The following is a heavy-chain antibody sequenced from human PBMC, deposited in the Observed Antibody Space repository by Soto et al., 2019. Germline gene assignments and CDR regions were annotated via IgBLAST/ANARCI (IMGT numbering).Heavy chain of an antibody. CDR3: AKDSPCISGNCYPRDYGMDV. CDR2: ISGGGGST. Sequence: VGPLRLSGAASGFRFNSYAMSWVGQAPGKGLEWVSAISGGGGSTYYADSVKGRFTISRDNSRNTLFLQMNSLRAEDTALYYCAKDSPCISGNCYPRDYGMDVWGQGTTVTVSS. V-gene: IGHV3-23*01. J-gene: IGHJ6*02. D-gene: IGHD2-15*01. CDR1: GFRFNSYA.